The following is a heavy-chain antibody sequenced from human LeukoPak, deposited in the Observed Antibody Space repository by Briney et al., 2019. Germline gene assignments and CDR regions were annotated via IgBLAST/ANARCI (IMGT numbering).Heavy chain of an antibody. CDR1: GFTFSSYA. Sequence: GGSLRLSCAASGFTFSSYAMSWVRQAPGKGLEWVSAISGSGGSTYYADSVKGRFTISRDTSRNTLNLQMTSLRAEDTAVYYCARDSAHCGSTSCYVTYFDSWGQGTLVTVSS. CDR2: ISGSGGST. D-gene: IGHD2-2*01. CDR3: ARDSAHCGSTSCYVTYFDS. V-gene: IGHV3-23*01. J-gene: IGHJ4*02.